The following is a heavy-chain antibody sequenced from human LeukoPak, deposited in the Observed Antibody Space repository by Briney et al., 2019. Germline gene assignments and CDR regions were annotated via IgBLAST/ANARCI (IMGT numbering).Heavy chain of an antibody. CDR1: GFTFSSYA. CDR3: ARGSYGRWVDY. J-gene: IGHJ4*02. V-gene: IGHV3-74*01. D-gene: IGHD3-16*01. Sequence: PGGSLRLSCAASGFTFSSYAMHWVRQAPGKGLVWVSRINSDGSSTNYADYVKGRFTISRDNAKNTLYLQMNSLRAEDTAVYYCARGSYGRWVDYWGQGTLVPVSS. CDR2: INSDGSST.